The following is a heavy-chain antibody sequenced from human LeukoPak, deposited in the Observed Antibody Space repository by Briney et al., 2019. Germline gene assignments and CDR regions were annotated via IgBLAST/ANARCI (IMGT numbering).Heavy chain of an antibody. V-gene: IGHV1-2*02. CDR2: INPNSGGT. J-gene: IGHJ4*02. CDR1: GYTFSGYY. Sequence: ASVKVSCKASGYTFSGYYIHWVRQAPGQGLEWRGWINPNSGGTNYAQKFQGRVTMTRDTSISTVYMEMSRLRYDDTAVYYCARAYCSGGSCYGDNYYFDYWGQGTLVTVSS. D-gene: IGHD2-15*01. CDR3: ARAYCSGGSCYGDNYYFDY.